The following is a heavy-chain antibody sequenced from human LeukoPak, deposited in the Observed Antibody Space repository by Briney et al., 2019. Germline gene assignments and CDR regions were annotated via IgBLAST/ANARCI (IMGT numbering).Heavy chain of an antibody. Sequence: GGSLRLSCAASGFTFSSYTMNWVRQAPGKGLEWVSSISRSSSYIYYADSMKGRFTISRDNAKNSLDLQMHSLRAEDTAVYYCARGSTVVRVVSPAGDYWGQGALVTVSS. CDR2: ISRSSSYI. D-gene: IGHD3-10*01. J-gene: IGHJ4*02. CDR1: GFTFSSYT. CDR3: ARGSTVVRVVSPAGDY. V-gene: IGHV3-21*01.